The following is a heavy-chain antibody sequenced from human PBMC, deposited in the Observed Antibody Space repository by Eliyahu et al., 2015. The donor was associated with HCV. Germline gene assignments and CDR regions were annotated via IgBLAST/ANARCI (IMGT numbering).Heavy chain of an antibody. CDR1: GGPITTSY. Sequence: QVQLQESGPGLVKPSETLSXSCIVSGGPITTSYXSWIRQPPGKGLEWIGYXHYSGCTNYNPSLTSRVTISLDTSKNQFSLKLTSVTAADTAVYYCASGGGGIAVTGTGGWFDPWGQGTLVTVSS. D-gene: IGHD6-19*01. V-gene: IGHV4-59*01. CDR2: XHYSGCT. J-gene: IGHJ5*02. CDR3: ASGGGGIAVTGTGGWFDP.